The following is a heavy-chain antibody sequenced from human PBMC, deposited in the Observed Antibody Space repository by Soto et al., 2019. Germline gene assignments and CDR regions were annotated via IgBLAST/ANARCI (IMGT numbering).Heavy chain of an antibody. J-gene: IGHJ6*02. CDR2: IYYSGST. D-gene: IGHD1-7*01. CDR1: GGSISSSSYY. CDR3: ARLTTGTTLAYYGMDV. V-gene: IGHV4-39*01. Sequence: PSETLSLTCTVSGGSISSSSYYWGWIRQPPGKGLEWIGSIYYSGSTYYNPSLKSRVTISVDTSKNQFSLKLSSVTAADTAVYYCARLTTGTTLAYYGMDVWGQGTTVTVSS.